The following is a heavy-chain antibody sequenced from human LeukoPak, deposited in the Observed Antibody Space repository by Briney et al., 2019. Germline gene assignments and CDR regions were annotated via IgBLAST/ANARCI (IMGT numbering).Heavy chain of an antibody. Sequence: PSQTLSLTCTVSGGSITSDDYSWSWIRQPPVKGLEWIGYIYYSGNTYYNPSLKSRVTISVDTSKNQFSLKLSSVTAADTAVYYCARTYIDYLPLWGQGTLVTVSS. CDR2: IYYSGNT. CDR3: ARTYIDYLPL. V-gene: IGHV4-30-4*01. CDR1: GGSITSDDYS. D-gene: IGHD4-11*01. J-gene: IGHJ4*02.